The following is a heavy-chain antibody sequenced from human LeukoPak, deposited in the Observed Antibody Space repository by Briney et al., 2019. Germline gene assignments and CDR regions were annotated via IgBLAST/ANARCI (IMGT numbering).Heavy chain of an antibody. CDR1: GFTFSSHA. CDR3: TKNVPGRAIDY. Sequence: PGGSLRLSCVASGFTFSSHAMSWVRQAPGKGLEWVSTVGTGFDTYYTDSVKGQFTISRDNSKNTLSLQMSSLRAEDTATYYCTKNVPGRAIDYWGQGTLVTVSS. J-gene: IGHJ4*02. V-gene: IGHV3-23*01. CDR2: VGTGFDT. D-gene: IGHD2-15*01.